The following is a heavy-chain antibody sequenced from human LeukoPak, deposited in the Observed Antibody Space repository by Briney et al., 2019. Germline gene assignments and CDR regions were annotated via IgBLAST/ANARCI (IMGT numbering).Heavy chain of an antibody. CDR3: ARVSVGRRIADH. CDR1: GFTFSSYE. D-gene: IGHD6-13*01. V-gene: IGHV3-48*03. Sequence: GGSLRLSCAASGFTFSSYEMNWVRQAPGKGLEWVSYISSSGGTIYYADSVKGRFTISRDNAKNSLYLQMNSLRAEDTAVYYCARVSVGRRIADHWGQGTLVTVSS. J-gene: IGHJ4*02. CDR2: ISSSGGTI.